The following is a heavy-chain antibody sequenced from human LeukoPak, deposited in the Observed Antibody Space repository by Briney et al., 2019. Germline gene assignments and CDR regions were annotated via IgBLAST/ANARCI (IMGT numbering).Heavy chain of an antibody. CDR3: ARGLYRARYYYYYGMDV. CDR1: PDSVSINSAA. J-gene: IGHJ6*02. V-gene: IGHV6-1*01. D-gene: IGHD1-26*01. Sequence: SQTLSLTSALSPDSVSINSAAWNWIRQSPSRGLEWLGRIYYRYKWYNDYAVSVKSRITIKPATSKNQFSLQLNSVTPEDTAVYYCARGLYRARYYYYYGMDVWGQGTTVTVSS. CDR2: IYYRYKWYN.